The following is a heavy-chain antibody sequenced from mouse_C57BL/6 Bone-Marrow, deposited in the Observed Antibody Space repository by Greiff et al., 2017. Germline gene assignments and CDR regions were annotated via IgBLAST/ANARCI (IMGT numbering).Heavy chain of an antibody. J-gene: IGHJ1*03. CDR1: GYAFSSYW. V-gene: IGHV1-80*01. Sequence: VQLQQSGAELVKPGASVKISCKASGYAFSSYWMNWVKQRPGKGLEWIGQIYPGDGDTNYNGKFKGKATLTADKSSSTAYMQLSSLTSEDSAVYFCARPSYYYGSRWYFDGWGTGTTVTVSS. CDR3: ARPSYYYGSRWYFDG. D-gene: IGHD1-1*01. CDR2: IYPGDGDT.